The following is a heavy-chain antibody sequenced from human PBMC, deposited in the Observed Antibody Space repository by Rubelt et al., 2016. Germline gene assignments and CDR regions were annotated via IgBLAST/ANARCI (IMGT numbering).Heavy chain of an antibody. CDR3: AKDTAMEFYYYGMDV. CDR1: GFTFSTYC. J-gene: IGHJ6*02. V-gene: IGHV3-66*01. D-gene: IGHD5-18*01. Sequence: VQLVESGGGVVQPGRSLRLSCAASGFTFSTYCMNWVRQAPGQGLEWVSVIYSVGTTFYADSVKGRFSISRDNSKTTGFLQMNSLVAEDTAVYYCAKDTAMEFYYYGMDVWGQGTTVTVSS. CDR2: IYSVGTT.